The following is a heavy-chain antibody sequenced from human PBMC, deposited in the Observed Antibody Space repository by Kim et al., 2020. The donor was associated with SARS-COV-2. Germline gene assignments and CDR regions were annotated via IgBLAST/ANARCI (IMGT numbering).Heavy chain of an antibody. CDR2: ISYDGST. CDR1: GDSISSYY. Sequence: SETLSLTCTVSGDSISSYYSNWIRQPPGRALEWIGYISYDGSTKYNPSLKSRVTISVDMSKNQFFLKLNSVTASDTAVYYCARGIPVRFTPSTWFDSWGQGALVTVSS. J-gene: IGHJ5*01. D-gene: IGHD2-21*01. CDR3: ARGIPVRFTPSTWFDS. V-gene: IGHV4-59*13.